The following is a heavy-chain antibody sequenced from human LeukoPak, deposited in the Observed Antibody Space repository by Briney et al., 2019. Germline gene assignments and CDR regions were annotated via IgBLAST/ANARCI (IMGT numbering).Heavy chain of an antibody. CDR3: ARLPVGAIYFDDY. J-gene: IGHJ4*02. CDR1: GYTFTSYY. V-gene: IGHV1-46*01. CDR2: INPSGGST. Sequence: GALVKVSCKASGYTFTSYYMHWVRQAPGQGLEWMGIINPSGGSTSYAQKFQGRVTMTRDMSTSTVYMELSSLRSEDTAVYYCARLPVGAIYFDDYWGQGTLVTVSS. D-gene: IGHD1-26*01.